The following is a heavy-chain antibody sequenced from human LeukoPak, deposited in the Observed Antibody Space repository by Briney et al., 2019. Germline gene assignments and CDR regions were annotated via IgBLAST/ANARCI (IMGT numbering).Heavy chain of an antibody. J-gene: IGHJ4*02. V-gene: IGHV4-59*08. CDR2: FHYSGST. D-gene: IGHD2-15*01. CDR3: ARHHDGGPKLRLDF. CDR1: GASVSNYY. Sequence: SETLSLTCRVSGASVSNYYWSWIRQSPGKGLEWIGFFHYSGSTTYNPSLNSRVTTSIDTSMNQLSLTLVSVTAADTAVYFCARHHDGGPKLRLDFWGLGVLVTVSS.